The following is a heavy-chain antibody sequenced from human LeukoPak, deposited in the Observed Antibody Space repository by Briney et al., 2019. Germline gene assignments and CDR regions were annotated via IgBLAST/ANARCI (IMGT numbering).Heavy chain of an antibody. CDR3: ARAVRLGPFLYYFDY. J-gene: IGHJ4*02. CDR2: MYYSGST. Sequence: SETLSLTCTVSGGSISSGGYYWSWIRQHPGKGLEWIGYMYYSGSTYHNPSLKSRVTISVDTSKNQFSLKLSSVTAADTAVFFCARAVRLGPFLYYFDYWGQGTLVTVSS. D-gene: IGHD5/OR15-5a*01. CDR1: GGSISSGGYY. V-gene: IGHV4-31*03.